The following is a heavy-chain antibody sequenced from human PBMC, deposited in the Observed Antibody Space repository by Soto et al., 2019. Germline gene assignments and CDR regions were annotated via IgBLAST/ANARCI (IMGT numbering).Heavy chain of an antibody. CDR1: GGSISSSSYY. D-gene: IGHD4-17*01. CDR2: IYYSGST. Sequence: SETLSLTCTVSGGSISSSSYYWGWIRQPPGKGLEWIGSIYYSGSTYYNPSLKSRVTISVDTSKNQFSLKLSSVTAADTAVYYCARHTGTDFDYWGQGTLVTVSS. J-gene: IGHJ4*02. CDR3: ARHTGTDFDY. V-gene: IGHV4-39*01.